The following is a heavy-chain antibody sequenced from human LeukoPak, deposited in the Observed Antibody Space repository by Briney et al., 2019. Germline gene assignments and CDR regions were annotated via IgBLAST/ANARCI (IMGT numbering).Heavy chain of an antibody. J-gene: IGHJ4*02. D-gene: IGHD4-17*01. CDR2: INPNSGDT. Sequence: ASVKVSCKASGYTFTDYCIHWVRQAPGQGLECMGRINPNSGDTNYAQKFQGRVTMTRDTSISTVYMELSRLRSDDTAVYYCAKGDTVTTAPFDYWGQGTLVTVSS. CDR3: AKGDTVTTAPFDY. V-gene: IGHV1-2*06. CDR1: GYTFTDYC.